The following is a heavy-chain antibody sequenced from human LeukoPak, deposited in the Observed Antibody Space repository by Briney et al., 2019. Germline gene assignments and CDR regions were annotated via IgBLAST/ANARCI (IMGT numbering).Heavy chain of an antibody. D-gene: IGHD1-26*01. CDR1: GYTFTGYY. CDR3: ATHGPGEGYGMDV. J-gene: IGHJ6*02. CDR2: INPNSGGT. Sequence: ASVKVSCKASGYTFTGYYMHWVRQAPGQGLEWMGWINPNSGGTNYAQKFQGRVTMTRDTSISTAYMELSRLRSDDTAVYYCATHGPGEGYGMDVWRQGTTVTVSS. V-gene: IGHV1-2*02.